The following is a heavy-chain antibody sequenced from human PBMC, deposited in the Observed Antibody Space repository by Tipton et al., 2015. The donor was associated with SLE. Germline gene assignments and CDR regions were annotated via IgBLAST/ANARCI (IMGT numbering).Heavy chain of an antibody. V-gene: IGHV3-21*03. D-gene: IGHD3-16*01. J-gene: IGHJ4*02. CDR1: GFTFSSYS. CDR3: ARGIWGSYEGSDY. CDR2: ISSSSSYI. Sequence: SLRLSCAASGFTFSSYSMNWVRQAPGKGLEWVSSISSSSSYIYYADSVKGRFTISRDNAKNSLYLQMNSLRAEDTVVYYCARGIWGSYEGSDYWGQGTLVTVSS.